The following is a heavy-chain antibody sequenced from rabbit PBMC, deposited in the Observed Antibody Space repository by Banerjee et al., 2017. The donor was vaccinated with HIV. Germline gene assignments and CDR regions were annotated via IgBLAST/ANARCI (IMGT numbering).Heavy chain of an antibody. J-gene: IGHJ4*01. CDR1: GFSFSSSYW. D-gene: IGHD8-1*01. CDR3: ARALDSDPYGGGGYALNL. V-gene: IGHV1S45*01. CDR2: IYAGSSGST. Sequence: QEQLEESGGDLVKPEGSLTLTCTASGFSFSSSYWICWVRQAPGKGLEWIACIYAGSSGSTYYASWARGRFTISKTSSTTVTLQMTSLTVADTATYFCARALDSDPYGGGGYALNLWGPGTLVTVS.